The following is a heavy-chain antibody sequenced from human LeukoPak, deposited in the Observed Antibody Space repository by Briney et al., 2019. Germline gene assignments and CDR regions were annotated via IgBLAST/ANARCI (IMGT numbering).Heavy chain of an antibody. J-gene: IGHJ3*02. CDR3: ARAKYYYDSTTYLDAFDI. V-gene: IGHV3-20*04. D-gene: IGHD3-22*01. Sequence: AGGSLRLSCEGSGFTFDDYGMSWVRQDQGKGLEWVSGINWNGGRTGYADSVKGRFAISRDNAKNSLFLQMNSLRAEDTALYYCARAKYYYDSTTYLDAFDIWGQGTMVTVSS. CDR1: GFTFDDYG. CDR2: INWNGGRT.